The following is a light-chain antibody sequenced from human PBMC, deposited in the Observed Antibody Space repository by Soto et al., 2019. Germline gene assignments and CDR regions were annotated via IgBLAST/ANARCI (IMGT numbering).Light chain of an antibody. CDR2: GAS. V-gene: IGKV3-20*01. J-gene: IGKJ1*01. Sequence: EIVLTQSPATLSMSLGERATLSCRASQSVSSSYLAWYQQKPGQAPRLLIYGASSRATGIPNRFSGSGSGTDFTLTISRLEPEDFAVYYCQQYGNSPQTFGQGTKWIS. CDR3: QQYGNSPQT. CDR1: QSVSSSY.